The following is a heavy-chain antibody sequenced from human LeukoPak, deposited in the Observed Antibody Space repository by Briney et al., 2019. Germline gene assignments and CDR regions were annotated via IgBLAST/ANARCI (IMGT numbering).Heavy chain of an antibody. CDR1: GYTFTGYY. D-gene: IGHD3-9*01. CDR3: ARDIAISQFDY. Sequence: ASVKVSCKASGYTFTGYYMHWVRQAPGQGLEWMGWINPNSGGTNYAQKFQGRVTMTRDTSISTAYMELRSLTFDDTAVYYCARDIAISQFDYWGQGTLVTVSS. J-gene: IGHJ4*02. CDR2: INPNSGGT. V-gene: IGHV1-2*02.